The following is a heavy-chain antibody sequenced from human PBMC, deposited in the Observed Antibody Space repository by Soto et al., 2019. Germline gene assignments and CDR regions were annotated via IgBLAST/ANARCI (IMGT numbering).Heavy chain of an antibody. J-gene: IGHJ4*02. CDR1: GGSISGGDYY. D-gene: IGHD6-13*01. CDR2: IYYSGST. CDR3: ARSKEGSWYAGPFDY. V-gene: IGHV4-30-4*01. Sequence: SETLSLTCTVSGGSISGGDYYWSWIRQPPGKGLEWIGYIYYSGSTYYNPSLKSRVTISVDTSKNQFSLKLSSVTAADTAVYYCARSKEGSWYAGPFDYCGQGTLVTVSS.